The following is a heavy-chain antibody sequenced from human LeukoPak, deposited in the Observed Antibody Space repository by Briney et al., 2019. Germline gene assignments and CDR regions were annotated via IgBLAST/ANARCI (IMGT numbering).Heavy chain of an antibody. Sequence: GGSLRLSCAASGFTFSSYSMNWVRQAPGKGLEWVSSISSSSSYIYYADSVKGRFTISRDNAKNSLYLQMNSLRAEDTAVYYCAREPSSLYYYYGMDVWGQGTTVTVSS. J-gene: IGHJ6*02. V-gene: IGHV3-21*01. D-gene: IGHD6-13*01. CDR2: ISSSSSYI. CDR3: AREPSSLYYYYGMDV. CDR1: GFTFSSYS.